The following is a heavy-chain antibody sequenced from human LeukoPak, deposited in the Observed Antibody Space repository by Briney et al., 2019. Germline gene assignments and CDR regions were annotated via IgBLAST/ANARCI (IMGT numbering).Heavy chain of an antibody. CDR2: INPNSGGT. CDR1: GYTFTGYY. CDR3: AGVVKSPGYSSSWYSY. V-gene: IGHV1-2*02. Sequence: GASVKVSCKASGYTFTGYYMHWVRQAPGQGLEWMGWINPNSGGTNYAQKFQGRVTMTRDTSISTAYMELSRLRSDDTAVYYCAGVVKSPGYSSSWYSYWGQGTLVTVSS. J-gene: IGHJ4*02. D-gene: IGHD6-13*01.